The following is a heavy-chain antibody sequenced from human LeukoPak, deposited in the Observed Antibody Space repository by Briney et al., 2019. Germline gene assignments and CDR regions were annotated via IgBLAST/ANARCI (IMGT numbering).Heavy chain of an antibody. Sequence: SETLSLTCTVSGGSISSYYWSWIRQPPGKGLEWIGYIYYSGSTNYNPSLKSRVTISVDTSKNQFSLKLSSVTAADTAVYYCARGPLDSGYTYFDYWGQGTLVSVAS. CDR1: GGSISSYY. J-gene: IGHJ4*02. V-gene: IGHV4-59*01. CDR2: IYYSGST. CDR3: ARGPLDSGYTYFDY. D-gene: IGHD5-12*01.